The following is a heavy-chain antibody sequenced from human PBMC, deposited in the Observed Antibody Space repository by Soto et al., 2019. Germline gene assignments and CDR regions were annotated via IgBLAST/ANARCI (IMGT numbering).Heavy chain of an antibody. D-gene: IGHD2-2*01. V-gene: IGHV4-31*03. J-gene: IGHJ6*03. CDR2: IYYSGST. CDR3: ARIAVPALYYYYMDV. CDR1: GGSISSGGYY. Sequence: SETVALTCTVSGGSISSGGYYWSWILQHPGKGLEWIGYIYYSGSTYYNPSLKSRVTISVDTSKNQFSLKLSSVTAADTAVYYCARIAVPALYYYYMDVWGKGTTVTVSS.